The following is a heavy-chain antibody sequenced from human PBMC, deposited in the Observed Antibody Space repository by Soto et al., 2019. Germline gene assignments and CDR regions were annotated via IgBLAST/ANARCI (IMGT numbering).Heavy chain of an antibody. CDR2: ISYDGSNK. J-gene: IGHJ6*03. V-gene: IGHV3-30*18. D-gene: IGHD6-6*01. CDR1: GFTFSSYG. Sequence: GGSLRLSCAASGFTFSSYGMHWVRQAPGKGLEWVAVISYDGSNKYYADSVKGRFTISRDNSKNTLYLQMNSLRAEDTAVYYCAKVLLESSSYNLIYYYYYYMDVWGKGTTVTVSS. CDR3: AKVLLESSSYNLIYYYYYYMDV.